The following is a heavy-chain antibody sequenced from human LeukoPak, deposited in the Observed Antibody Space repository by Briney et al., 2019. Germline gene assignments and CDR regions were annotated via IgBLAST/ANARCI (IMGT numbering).Heavy chain of an antibody. Sequence: ASVKVSCKASGYTFTSYYMHWVRQAPGQGLEWMGIINPSGGSTSYAQKFQGRVTMTRDMSTSTVYMELSSLRAEGTAVYYCARDLMGIAYRGAFYYWGQGTLVTVSS. D-gene: IGHD6-13*01. CDR1: GYTFTSYY. CDR2: INPSGGST. CDR3: ARDLMGIAYRGAFYY. J-gene: IGHJ4*02. V-gene: IGHV1-46*01.